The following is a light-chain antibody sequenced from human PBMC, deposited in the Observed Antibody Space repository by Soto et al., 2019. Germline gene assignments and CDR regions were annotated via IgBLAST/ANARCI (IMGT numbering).Light chain of an antibody. V-gene: IGKV1-9*01. CDR3: QHLNSYPAIT. CDR2: AAS. J-gene: IGKJ5*01. Sequence: DIQLTQSPSFLSASVGDRITIACRASQGISTYLAWYQQKPGKAPKLLIYAASTLESGVPSRFSGSGSGKEFTLTISSLQPEDFATYYCQHLNSYPAITFGQGTRLEIK. CDR1: QGISTY.